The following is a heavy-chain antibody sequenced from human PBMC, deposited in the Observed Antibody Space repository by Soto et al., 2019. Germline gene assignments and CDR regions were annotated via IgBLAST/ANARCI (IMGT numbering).Heavy chain of an antibody. V-gene: IGHV4-4*02. D-gene: IGHD6-19*01. Sequence: SETLSLTCAVSSGSISSSNWWSWVRQPPGKGLEWIGEIYHSGSTNYNPSLKSRVTISVDKSKNQFSLKLSSVTAADTAVYYCARAHLSWVAGTTYFDYWGQGTLVTSPQ. J-gene: IGHJ4*02. CDR3: ARAHLSWVAGTTYFDY. CDR1: SGSISSSNW. CDR2: IYHSGST.